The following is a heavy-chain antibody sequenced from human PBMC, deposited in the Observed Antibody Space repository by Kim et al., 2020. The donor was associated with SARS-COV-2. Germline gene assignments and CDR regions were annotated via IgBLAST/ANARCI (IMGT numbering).Heavy chain of an antibody. CDR1: GFTFSTYA. Sequence: GGSLRLSCTASGFTFSTYAMHWVRQAPGKGLEWLSLIWYDGSTKWYEDSMKGRLTISRDNSKNTLYLHMTSLTAEDTAVYYCAKRVVPAASDNYFAMDDWGQGAPVTVST. V-gene: IGHV3-33*06. D-gene: IGHD1-1*01. CDR2: IWYDGSTK. CDR3: AKRVVPAASDNYFAMDD. J-gene: IGHJ4*02.